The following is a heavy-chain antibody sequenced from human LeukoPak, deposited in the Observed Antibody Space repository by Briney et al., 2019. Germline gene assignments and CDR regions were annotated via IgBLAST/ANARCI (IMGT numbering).Heavy chain of an antibody. V-gene: IGHV1-69*13. CDR2: IIPIFGTA. CDR3: ARDRSTDSSGYYYFDY. Sequence: SVMVSCKASGGTFSSYAISWVRQAPGQGLEWMGGIIPIFGTANYAQKFQGRVTITADESTSTAYMELSSLRSEDTAVYYCARDRSTDSSGYYYFDYWGQGTLVTVSS. CDR1: GGTFSSYA. D-gene: IGHD3-22*01. J-gene: IGHJ4*02.